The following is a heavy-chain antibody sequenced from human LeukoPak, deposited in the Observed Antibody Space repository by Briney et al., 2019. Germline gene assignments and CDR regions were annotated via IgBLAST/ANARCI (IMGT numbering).Heavy chain of an antibody. CDR3: ARVIIVGATGI. V-gene: IGHV3-48*03. Sequence: GGPLRLSCAASGFTFSSYEMNWVRQAPGKGLKWVSYISSGGSTVYYADSVKGRFTISRDNAKNSLYLQMNSLRAEDTAVYYCARVIIVGATGIWGQGTMVTVSS. CDR1: GFTFSSYE. J-gene: IGHJ3*02. D-gene: IGHD1-26*01. CDR2: ISSGGSTV.